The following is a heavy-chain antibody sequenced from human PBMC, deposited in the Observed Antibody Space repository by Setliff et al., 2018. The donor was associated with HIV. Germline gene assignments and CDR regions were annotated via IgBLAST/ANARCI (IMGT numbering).Heavy chain of an antibody. J-gene: IGHJ4*02. D-gene: IGHD3-3*01. Sequence: PGGSLRLSCEASGFNVEKSGMHWIRQAPGKGLEWVAVMYYDGVTTYYADSVKGRFTISRDGSKNMIFPQMNSLRVDDTAVYYCARGRVLEWLLNHWGQGTRVTVSS. V-gene: IGHV3-30*12. CDR3: ARGRVLEWLLNH. CDR2: MYYDGVTT. CDR1: GFNVEKSG.